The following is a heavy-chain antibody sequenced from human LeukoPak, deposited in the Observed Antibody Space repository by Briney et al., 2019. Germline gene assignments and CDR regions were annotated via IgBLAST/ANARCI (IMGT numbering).Heavy chain of an antibody. J-gene: IGHJ6*03. Sequence: PGGSLRLSCAASGFTFDDYGMSWVRQAPGKGLEWVSGINWNGGSTGYADSVKGRFTISRDNAKNSLYLQMNSLRAEDTALYHCVRVEVRWFGAPRGNYYYMDVWGKGTTVTVSS. CDR2: INWNGGST. D-gene: IGHD3-10*01. CDR1: GFTFDDYG. CDR3: VRVEVRWFGAPRGNYYYMDV. V-gene: IGHV3-20*01.